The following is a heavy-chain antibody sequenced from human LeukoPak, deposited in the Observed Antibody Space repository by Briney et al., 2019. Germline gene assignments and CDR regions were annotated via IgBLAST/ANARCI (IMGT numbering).Heavy chain of an antibody. CDR1: GGSISSGGYS. D-gene: IGHD3-22*01. Sequence: SETLSLTCAVSGGSISSGGYSWSWIRQPPGKGLEWIGYIYHSGSTYYNPSLKSRVTISVDTSKNQFSLKLSSVTAADTAVYYCARERRDYYDSSGYHEYYLDYWGQGTLVTVSS. V-gene: IGHV4-30-2*05. J-gene: IGHJ4*02. CDR2: IYHSGST. CDR3: ARERRDYYDSSGYHEYYLDY.